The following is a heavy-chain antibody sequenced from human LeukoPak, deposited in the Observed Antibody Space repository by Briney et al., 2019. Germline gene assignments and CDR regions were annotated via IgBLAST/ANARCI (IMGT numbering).Heavy chain of an antibody. CDR2: INGDGSEK. V-gene: IGHV3-7*01. Sequence: GGSLRLSCAASGFTFGTYWMSWVRQAPGKGLEWVANINGDGSEKYFACSVKGRFTISRDNARNSLFLQMNSLRAEDTAVYYCARARYCSSGNCYKDYWGQGSLVTVSS. CDR3: ARARYCSSGNCYKDY. J-gene: IGHJ4*02. D-gene: IGHD2-15*01. CDR1: GFTFGTYW.